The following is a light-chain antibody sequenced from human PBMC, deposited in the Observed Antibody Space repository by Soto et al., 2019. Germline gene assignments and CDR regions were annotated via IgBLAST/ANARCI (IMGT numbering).Light chain of an antibody. CDR3: SSYTGGNTYWI. CDR2: EVS. CDR1: NSDIGAYNY. Sequence: QSVLTQPASVSGSPGQSITISCTGTNSDIGAYNYVSWYQQHPGKAPKVIIFEVSNRPSGVSNRFSGSKSGNTASLTISGLQPEDEADYHCSSYTGGNTYWIFGGGTKVTVL. V-gene: IGLV2-14*03. J-gene: IGLJ3*02.